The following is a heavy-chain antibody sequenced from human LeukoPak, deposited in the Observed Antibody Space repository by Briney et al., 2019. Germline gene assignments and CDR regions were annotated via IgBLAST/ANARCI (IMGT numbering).Heavy chain of an antibody. CDR3: ASSEYSSSLIFDY. CDR1: GGSISNYY. Sequence: SETLSLTCTVSGGSISNYYWTWIRQPPGKGLEWIGYIYYSGSTNYNPSLKSRVTISVDTSKNQFSLKLSSVTAADTAVYYCASSEYSSSLIFDYWGQGTLVTVSS. V-gene: IGHV4-59*01. J-gene: IGHJ4*02. CDR2: IYYSGST. D-gene: IGHD6-13*01.